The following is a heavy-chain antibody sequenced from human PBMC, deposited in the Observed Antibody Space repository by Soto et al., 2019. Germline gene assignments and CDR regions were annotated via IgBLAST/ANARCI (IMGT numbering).Heavy chain of an antibody. Sequence: SETLSLTCAVYGGSFSGYYWSWIRQPPGKGLEWIGENNHSGSTNYNPSLKSRVTISVDTSKNQFSLKLSSVTAADTAVYYCAWGHYYYYGLDVWGQGTTVTVSS. D-gene: IGHD3-16*01. CDR1: GGSFSGYY. J-gene: IGHJ6*02. V-gene: IGHV4-34*01. CDR2: NNHSGST. CDR3: AWGHYYYYGLDV.